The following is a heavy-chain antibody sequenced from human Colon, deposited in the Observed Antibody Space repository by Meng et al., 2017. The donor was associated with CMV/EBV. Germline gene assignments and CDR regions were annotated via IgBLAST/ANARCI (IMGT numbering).Heavy chain of an antibody. CDR1: GFTFSTYW. CDR2: INGDGRST. V-gene: IGHV3-74*01. Sequence: GGSLRLSCAASGFTFSTYWMHWVRQAPGKGLVWVSRINGDGRSTTYADSVKGRFTISRDNAKNTLYLQMNSLRAEDTAVYFCARDVRFYSGQDFWGQGTLVTVSS. CDR3: ARDVRFYSGQDF. D-gene: IGHD3-10*01. J-gene: IGHJ4*02.